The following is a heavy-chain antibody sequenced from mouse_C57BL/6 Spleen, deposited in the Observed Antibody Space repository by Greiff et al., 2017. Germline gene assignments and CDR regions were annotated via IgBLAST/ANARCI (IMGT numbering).Heavy chain of an antibody. D-gene: IGHD1-1*01. J-gene: IGHJ4*01. V-gene: IGHV1-50*01. CDR3: ARKEVVATGDY. CDR2: IDPSDSYT. CDR1: GYTFTSYW. Sequence: VQLQQPGAELVKPGASVKLSCKASGYTFTSYWMQWVKQRPGQGLEWIGEIDPSDSYTNYNQKFKGKATLTVDTSSSTAYMQLSSLTSEDSAVYYCARKEVVATGDYWGQGTSVTVSS.